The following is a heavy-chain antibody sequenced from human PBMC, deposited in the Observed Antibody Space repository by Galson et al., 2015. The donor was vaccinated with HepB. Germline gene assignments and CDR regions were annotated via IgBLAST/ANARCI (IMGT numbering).Heavy chain of an antibody. CDR2: ISSSSTI. V-gene: IGHV3-48*02. CDR1: GFTFSSYS. J-gene: IGHJ5*02. CDR3: ARDLGAMVNWFDP. Sequence: SLRLSCAASGFTFSSYSMNWVRQAPGKGLEWVSYISSSSTIYYADSVKGRFTISRDNAKNSLYLQMNSLRDEDTAVYYCARDLGAMVNWFDPWGQGTLVTVSS. D-gene: IGHD5-18*01.